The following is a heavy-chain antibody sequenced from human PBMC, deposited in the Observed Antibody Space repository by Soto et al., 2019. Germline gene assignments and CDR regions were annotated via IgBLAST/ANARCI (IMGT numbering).Heavy chain of an antibody. V-gene: IGHV4-31*03. D-gene: IGHD3-10*01. J-gene: IGHJ4*02. CDR2: IHYSGRT. Sequence: QVQLQESGPGLVKPSQTLSLTCTVSGGSISSGGYYWSWIRQHPGKGLEGIGYIHYSGRTYYNPSPRRRDXXAXDXXKNQFSLKMSSVTAADTAVYYCASEHFSSDGSGTRWGQGTLVTVSS. CDR1: GGSISSGGYY. CDR3: ASEHFSSDGSGTR.